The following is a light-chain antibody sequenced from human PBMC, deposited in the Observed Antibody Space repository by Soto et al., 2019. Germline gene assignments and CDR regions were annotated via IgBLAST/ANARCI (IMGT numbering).Light chain of an antibody. CDR3: SSYTSGSTDV. CDR1: SCDVGNYNR. J-gene: IGLJ1*01. Sequence: QSVLTQPPSVSGSPGQSVTISCTGTSCDVGNYNRVSWYQQPPGTAPKVIIYEVSNRPSGVPDRVSGSKSGNTASLTISGLQAEDEADYYCSSYTSGSTDVFGTGTKVTVL. V-gene: IGLV2-18*02. CDR2: EVS.